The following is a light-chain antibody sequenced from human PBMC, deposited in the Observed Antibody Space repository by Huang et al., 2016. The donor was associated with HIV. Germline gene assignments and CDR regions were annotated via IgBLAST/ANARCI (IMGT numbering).Light chain of an antibody. CDR1: QNIADN. CDR3: QQYYSWPRT. V-gene: IGKV3-15*01. J-gene: IGKJ1*01. CDR2: GGS. Sequence: EIILTQSPATLSEFPGKSLTLSCRASQNIADNLAWFQQKPGQPPRLLISGGSARASGIPARFSGSGSGAGYTLTISSLQSEDFATYYCQQYYSWPRTFGQGTRV.